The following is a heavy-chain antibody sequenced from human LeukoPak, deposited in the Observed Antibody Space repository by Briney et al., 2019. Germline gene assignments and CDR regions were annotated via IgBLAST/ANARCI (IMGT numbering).Heavy chain of an antibody. CDR2: ISSSSSYI. CDR3: ARAGFGSYLTL. D-gene: IGHD1-26*01. CDR1: GFTFSSYS. Sequence: GGSLRLSCAASGFTFSSYSMNWVRQAPGKGLEWVSSISSSSSYIYYADSVKGRFTISRDNAKNSLYLQMNSLGAEDTAVYYCARAGFGSYLTLWGQGTLVTVSS. J-gene: IGHJ4*02. V-gene: IGHV3-21*01.